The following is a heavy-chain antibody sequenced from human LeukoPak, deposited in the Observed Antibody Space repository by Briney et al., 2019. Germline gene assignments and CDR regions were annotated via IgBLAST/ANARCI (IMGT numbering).Heavy chain of an antibody. CDR1: GFTFSSYA. V-gene: IGHV3-23*01. CDR2: ISGSGGST. J-gene: IGHJ3*02. D-gene: IGHD5-12*01. Sequence: GGSLRLSCAASGFTFSSYAMSWVRQAPGKGLEWVSAISGSGGSTYYADSVKGRFTISRDNSKNTLYLQMNSLRAEDTAVYYCAKDNDEWLRSHDAFDIWGQGTMVTVSS. CDR3: AKDNDEWLRSHDAFDI.